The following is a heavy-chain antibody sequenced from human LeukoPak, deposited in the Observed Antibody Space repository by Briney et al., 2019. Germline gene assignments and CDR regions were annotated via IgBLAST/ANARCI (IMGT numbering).Heavy chain of an antibody. J-gene: IGHJ4*02. Sequence: PSETLSLTCAVHGGSFSDYSWSWIRQPPGKGLEWIGEIDHSGSTTYNPSLKSRVTILVDTSNYQFSLKLTSVTAADTAVYYCARGEAEIDYWGPEPLVPVSS. CDR2: IDHSGST. CDR3: ARGEAEIDY. CDR1: GGSFSDYS. V-gene: IGHV4-34*01.